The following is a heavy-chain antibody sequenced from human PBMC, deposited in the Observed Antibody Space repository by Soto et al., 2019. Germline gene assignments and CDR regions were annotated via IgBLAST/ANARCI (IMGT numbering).Heavy chain of an antibody. V-gene: IGHV3-48*01. CDR3: ARDYVGAYCSSTSCDSDYYYGMDV. D-gene: IGHD2-2*01. Sequence: EVQLVESGGGLVQPGGSLRLSCAASGFTFSSYSMNWVRQAPGRGLEWVSYISSSSSTIYYADSVKGRFTISRDKAKSSLYLQMNSLRAEDTAVYYCARDYVGAYCSSTSCDSDYYYGMDVLGQGATGTVSS. CDR1: GFTFSSYS. J-gene: IGHJ6*02. CDR2: ISSSSSTI.